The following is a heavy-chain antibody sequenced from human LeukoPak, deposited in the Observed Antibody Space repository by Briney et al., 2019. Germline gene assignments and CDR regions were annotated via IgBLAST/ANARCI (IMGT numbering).Heavy chain of an antibody. Sequence: ASVKVSCKASGYTFTSYGISWVRQAPGQGLEWMGWISAYNGNTNYAHKLQGRVTMTTDTSTSTAYMELRSLRSDDTAVYYCARGSPTREITHGGFYYGMDVWGQGTTVTVSS. J-gene: IGHJ6*02. V-gene: IGHV1-18*01. CDR1: GYTFTSYG. D-gene: IGHD3-10*01. CDR3: ARGSPTREITHGGFYYGMDV. CDR2: ISAYNGNT.